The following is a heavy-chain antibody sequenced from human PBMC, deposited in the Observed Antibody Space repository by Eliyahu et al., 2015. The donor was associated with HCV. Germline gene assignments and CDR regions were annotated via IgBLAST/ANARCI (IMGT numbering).Heavy chain of an antibody. V-gene: IGHV3-21*01. D-gene: IGHD2-21*01. CDR1: GFTFSXXS. Sequence: EVQLVESGGGLVKPGGSLRLXCAASGFTFSXXSMXWVRQAPGKGLEWLXSISGDSSYIYYADSMRGRFTMSRDNAKKSLYLEMNSLRAEDTALYYCARVHPQYGGDCCYGMDVWGQGTTVTVSS. CDR3: ARVHPQYGGDCCYGMDV. J-gene: IGHJ6*01. CDR2: ISGDSSYI.